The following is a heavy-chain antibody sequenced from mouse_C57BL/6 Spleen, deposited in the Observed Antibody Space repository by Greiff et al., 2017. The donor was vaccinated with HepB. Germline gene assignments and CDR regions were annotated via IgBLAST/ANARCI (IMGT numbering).Heavy chain of an antibody. CDR1: GYSITSGYY. Sequence: EVKLLESGPGLVKPSQSLSLTCSVTGYSITSGYYWNWIRQFPGNKLEWMGYISYDGSNNYNPSLKNRISITRDTSKNQLFLKLNSVTTEDTATYYCARRSNYEDFDYWGQGTTLTVSS. V-gene: IGHV3-6*01. J-gene: IGHJ2*01. D-gene: IGHD2-5*01. CDR2: ISYDGSN. CDR3: ARRSNYEDFDY.